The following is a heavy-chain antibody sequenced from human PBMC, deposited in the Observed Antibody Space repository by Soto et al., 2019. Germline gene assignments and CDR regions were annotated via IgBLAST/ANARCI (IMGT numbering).Heavy chain of an antibody. Sequence: NPSETLSLTCAVSGGYISGGYYSWSWIRQPPGKGLEWIGFIYNSGSTYYNSSLKSRVTISVDRSKNHFFLRLSSVTAADTSIYYPERTPPRGFGVPSWGRGILVTVSS. CDR1: GGYISGGYYS. CDR3: ERTPPRGFGVPS. CDR2: IYNSGST. D-gene: IGHD3-10*01. V-gene: IGHV4-30-2*01. J-gene: IGHJ5*02.